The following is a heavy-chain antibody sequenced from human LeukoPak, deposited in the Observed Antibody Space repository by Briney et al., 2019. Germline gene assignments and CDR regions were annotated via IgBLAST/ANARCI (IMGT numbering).Heavy chain of an antibody. D-gene: IGHD3-22*01. CDR1: GGSITNYF. J-gene: IGHJ4*02. V-gene: IGHV4-4*07. CDR2: IYTSGST. CDR3: ARESKSYDGSGFYHDS. Sequence: PSETLSLTCNVSGGSITNYFWSWIRQPAGKGLERIGRIYTSGSTDYNPSLRSRVTMSVDTSKNQFSLKVWSVTAADTAVYYCARESKSYDGSGFYHDSWGQGTLVTVSS.